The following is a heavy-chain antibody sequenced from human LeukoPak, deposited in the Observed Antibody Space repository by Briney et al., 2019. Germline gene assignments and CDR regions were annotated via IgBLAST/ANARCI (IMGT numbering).Heavy chain of an antibody. CDR3: AGHYDFWSGPFWFDP. V-gene: IGHV4-38-2*01. CDR2: IYHSGST. J-gene: IGHJ5*02. Sequence: SETLSLTCAVSGYSISSGYYWGWIRQPPGKGLEWIGSIYHSGSTYYNPSLKSRVTISVDTSKNQFSLKLSSVTAADTAVYYCAGHYDFWSGPFWFDPWGQGTLVTVS. CDR1: GYSISSGYY. D-gene: IGHD3-3*01.